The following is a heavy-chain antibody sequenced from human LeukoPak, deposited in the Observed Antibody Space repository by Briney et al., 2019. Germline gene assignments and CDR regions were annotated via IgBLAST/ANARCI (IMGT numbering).Heavy chain of an antibody. D-gene: IGHD1-26*01. Sequence: GGSLRLSCAASGFTVSSNYMSWVRQAPGKGLEWVSVIYSGGSTYYADPVKGRFTISRDNSKNTLYLQMNSLRAEDTAVYYCASNSGSYWGGIDYWGQGTLVTVSS. V-gene: IGHV3-53*01. CDR1: GFTVSSNY. J-gene: IGHJ4*02. CDR2: IYSGGST. CDR3: ASNSGSYWGGIDY.